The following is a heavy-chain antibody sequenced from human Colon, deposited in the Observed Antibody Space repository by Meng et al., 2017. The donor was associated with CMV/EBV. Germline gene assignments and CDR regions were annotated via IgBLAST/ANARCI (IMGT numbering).Heavy chain of an antibody. Sequence: GGSLRLSCTVSRFSFSDFWMNWVRQAPGKGLEWVANIKVDGSETYYADSGKGRFIISRDNAKNSLYLQMNSLGVEGTAVYFCVRGHYDGAWGHGTLVTVSS. J-gene: IGHJ4*03. CDR1: RFSFSDFW. D-gene: IGHD3-16*01. CDR2: IKVDGSET. CDR3: VRGHYDGA. V-gene: IGHV3-7*04.